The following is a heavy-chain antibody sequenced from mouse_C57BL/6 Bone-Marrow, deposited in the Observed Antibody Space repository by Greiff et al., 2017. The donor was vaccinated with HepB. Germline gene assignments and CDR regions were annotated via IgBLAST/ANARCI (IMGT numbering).Heavy chain of an antibody. J-gene: IGHJ1*03. CDR1: GYSFTSYY. Sequence: VQLQQSGPELVKPGASVKISCKASGYSFTSYYIHWVKQRPGQGLEWIGWIYPGSGNTKYNEKFKGKATLTADTSSSTAYMQLSSLTSEDSAVYYCARSIYYYGSWDFDVWGTGTTVTVSS. D-gene: IGHD1-1*01. V-gene: IGHV1-66*01. CDR2: IYPGSGNT. CDR3: ARSIYYYGSWDFDV.